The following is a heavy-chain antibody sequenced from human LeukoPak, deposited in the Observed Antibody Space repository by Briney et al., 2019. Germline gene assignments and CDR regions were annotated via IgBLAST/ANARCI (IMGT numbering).Heavy chain of an antibody. CDR1: GFTFSSYA. CDR2: ISGSGGST. V-gene: IGHV3-23*01. CDR3: ANGYCSGGSCSDAFDI. D-gene: IGHD2-15*01. Sequence: GGSLRLSCAASGFTFSSYAMSWVRQAPGKGLEWVSAISGSGGSTYYADSVKGRFTISRDNSKNTLYLQMNSLRAEDTDVYYCANGYCSGGSCSDAFDIWGQGTMVTVSS. J-gene: IGHJ3*02.